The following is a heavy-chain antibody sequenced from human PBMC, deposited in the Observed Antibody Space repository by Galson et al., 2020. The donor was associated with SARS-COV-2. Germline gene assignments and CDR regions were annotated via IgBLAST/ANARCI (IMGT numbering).Heavy chain of an antibody. CDR1: GGSISSGGYS. CDR2: MYNSGTT. V-gene: IGHV4-30-2*01. CDR3: ARGRGGITGTTEGLGIYYYGMDV. Sequence: SETLSLTCAVSGGSISSGGYSWSWIRQPPGKGLEWIGYMYNSGTTYSNPSLKSRVTISLETSKNQFSLRLSSVTAADTAVYYCARGRGGITGTTEGLGIYYYGMDVWGQGTTVTVSS. J-gene: IGHJ6*02. D-gene: IGHD1-7*01.